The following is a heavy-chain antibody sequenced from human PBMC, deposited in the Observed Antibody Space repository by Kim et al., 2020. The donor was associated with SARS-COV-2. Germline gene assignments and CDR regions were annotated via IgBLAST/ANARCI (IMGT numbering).Heavy chain of an antibody. Sequence: GGSLRLSCAASGFTFSSYAMHWVRQAPGKGLEWVAVISYDGSNKYYADSVKGRFTISRDNSKNTLYLQMNSLRAEDTAVYYCARDLGASEYQLLQLDYWGQGTLVTVSS. CDR1: GFTFSSYA. J-gene: IGHJ4*02. CDR2: ISYDGSNK. D-gene: IGHD2-2*01. CDR3: ARDLGASEYQLLQLDY. V-gene: IGHV3-30-3*01.